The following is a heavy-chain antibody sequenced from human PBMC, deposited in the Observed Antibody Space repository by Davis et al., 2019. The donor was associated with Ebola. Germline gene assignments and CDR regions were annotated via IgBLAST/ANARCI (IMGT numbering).Heavy chain of an antibody. V-gene: IGHV1-18*01. CDR1: GYTFTSYG. D-gene: IGHD2-8*01. J-gene: IGHJ4*02. CDR3: ARGTLEDIVLMVYALDFDY. Sequence: ASVKVSCKASGYTFTSYGISWVRQATGQGLEWMGWISAYNGNTNYAQKLQGRVTMTTDTSTSTAYMELRSLRTADTAVYYCARGTLEDIVLMVYALDFDYWGQGTLVTVSS. CDR2: ISAYNGNT.